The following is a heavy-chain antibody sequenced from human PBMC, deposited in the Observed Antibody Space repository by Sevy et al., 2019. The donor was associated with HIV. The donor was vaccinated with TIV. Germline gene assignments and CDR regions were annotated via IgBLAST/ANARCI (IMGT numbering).Heavy chain of an antibody. CDR3: ATTKDYYESSGCPFDY. CDR2: FDPEDGER. Sequence: ASVKVSCKVSGKTLSDLSMHWVRQAPGKGLEWMGSFDPEDGERIYAQKLEGRVTMTEDTSADTAYMELNSLRFEDTAVYYCATTKDYYESSGCPFDYWGQGTLVTVSS. CDR1: GKTLSDLS. V-gene: IGHV1-24*01. D-gene: IGHD3-22*01. J-gene: IGHJ4*02.